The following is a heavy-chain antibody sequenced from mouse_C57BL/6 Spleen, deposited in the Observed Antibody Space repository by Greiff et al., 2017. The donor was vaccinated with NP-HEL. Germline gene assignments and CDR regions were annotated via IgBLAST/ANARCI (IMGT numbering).Heavy chain of an antibody. CDR1: GFTFSDYG. V-gene: IGHV5-15*04. CDR3: ARRDNYGAMDY. Sequence: DVQLVESGGGLVQPGGSLKLSCAASGFTFSDYGMAWVRQAPRKGPEWVAFISNLAYSIYYADTVTGRFTISRENAKNTLYLEMSSLRSEDTAMYYCARRDNYGAMDYWGQGTSVTVSS. J-gene: IGHJ4*01. CDR2: ISNLAYSI. D-gene: IGHD1-1*01.